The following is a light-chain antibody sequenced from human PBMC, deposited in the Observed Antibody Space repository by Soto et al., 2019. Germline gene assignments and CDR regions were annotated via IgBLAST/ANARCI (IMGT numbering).Light chain of an antibody. Sequence: EIVLTQSPGTLSLSPGERATLSYRASQSVSSSYLAWYQQKPGQAPRLLIYGASSRATGIPDRFSGSGSGTDFTLTISRLEPEDFAVYYCQQYGSLSWTFGQGTKVDIK. J-gene: IGKJ1*01. CDR2: GAS. CDR1: QSVSSSY. V-gene: IGKV3-20*01. CDR3: QQYGSLSWT.